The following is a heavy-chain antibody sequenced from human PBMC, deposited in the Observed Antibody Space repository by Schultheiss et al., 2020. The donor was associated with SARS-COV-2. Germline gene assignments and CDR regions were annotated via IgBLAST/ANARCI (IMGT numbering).Heavy chain of an antibody. J-gene: IGHJ5*02. V-gene: IGHV1-18*01. CDR2: ISANNGNR. CDR3: ARDQIHWFDP. Sequence: ASVKVSCKASGYTFTSYGISWVRQAPGQGLEWMGWISANNGNRNYAQKFQGRVTMTTDTSTSTAYMELRSLRSDDTAVYYCARDQIHWFDPWGQGTLVTVSS. CDR1: GYTFTSYG.